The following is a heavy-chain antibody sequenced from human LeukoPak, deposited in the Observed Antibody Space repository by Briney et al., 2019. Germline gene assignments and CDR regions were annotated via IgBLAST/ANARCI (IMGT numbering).Heavy chain of an antibody. V-gene: IGHV3-7*01. J-gene: IGHJ4*02. Sequence: GGSLRLSCAASGFTFSSFAMSWIRQAPGKGLEWVANIKQDGSEKYYVDSVKGRFTISRDNAKNSLYLQMNGLRAEDTAVYCCARGYRSSSAFSGYWGQGTLVTVSS. CDR3: ARGYRSSSAFSGY. D-gene: IGHD6-6*01. CDR1: GFTFSSFA. CDR2: IKQDGSEK.